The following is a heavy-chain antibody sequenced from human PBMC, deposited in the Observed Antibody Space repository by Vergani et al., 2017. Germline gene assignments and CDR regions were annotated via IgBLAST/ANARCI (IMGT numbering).Heavy chain of an antibody. CDR2: IWYDGSKE. J-gene: IGHJ4*02. CDR3: ARDTVTGILYFDY. Sequence: QVQLEESGGGVVQPGRSLRLSCAGSGFTLSSHAMHWVRQAPGKGREWVAFIWYDGSKEYYADSVKGRFTISRDNSKNTLFLQMNSLKPEDTAVYYFARDTVTGILYFDYLGQGTLVTVSS. V-gene: IGHV3-33*01. CDR1: GFTLSSHA. D-gene: IGHD2-8*02.